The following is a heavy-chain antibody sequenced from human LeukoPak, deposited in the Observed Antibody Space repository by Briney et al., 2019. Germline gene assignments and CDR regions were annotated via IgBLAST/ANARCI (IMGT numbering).Heavy chain of an antibody. J-gene: IGHJ1*01. V-gene: IGHV3-64*04. CDR3: ASDSYSPEYFQH. D-gene: IGHD2-15*01. CDR2: ITSNGGST. Sequence: GGSLRLSCSGAGFAFSTYSMHWVRQAPGRGLEYLSGITSNGGSTYYADSMKGRFTISRDNSKNTLYLQMNSLRAEDTAVYYCASDSYSPEYFQHWGQGTLVTVSS. CDR1: GFAFSTYS.